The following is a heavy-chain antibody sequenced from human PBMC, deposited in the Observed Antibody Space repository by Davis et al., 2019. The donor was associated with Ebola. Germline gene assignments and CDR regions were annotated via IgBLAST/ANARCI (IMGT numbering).Heavy chain of an antibody. CDR3: ARDNYISSFYYYYFMDV. J-gene: IGHJ6*02. CDR1: GITVSINH. Sequence: GESLKISCAVSGITVSINHMNWFRQAPGKGLEWVSSISSNSRATYYADSLKGRFTISRDNAKSSLYLQMNSLRDEDTGVYFCARDNYISSFYYYYFMDVWGQGTTVTVPS. CDR2: ISSNSRAT. V-gene: IGHV3-21*01. D-gene: IGHD1-7*01.